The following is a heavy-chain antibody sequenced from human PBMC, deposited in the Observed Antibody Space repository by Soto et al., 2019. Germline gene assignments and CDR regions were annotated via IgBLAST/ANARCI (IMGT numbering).Heavy chain of an antibody. Sequence: PGGSLRHSCAASGFIFSTYAMSWVRQAPGKGLEWLSGISGSGDDIYFGDSVMGRCTISRDNSKNTLYLQINSLRAEDSALYYCAKTHYSSTWGDAFDVWGQGTLVTVSS. CDR3: AKTHYSSTWGDAFDV. J-gene: IGHJ3*01. CDR2: ISGSGDDI. CDR1: GFIFSTYA. D-gene: IGHD6-13*01. V-gene: IGHV3-23*01.